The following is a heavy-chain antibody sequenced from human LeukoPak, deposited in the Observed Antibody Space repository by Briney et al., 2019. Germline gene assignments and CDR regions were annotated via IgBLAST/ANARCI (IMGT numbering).Heavy chain of an antibody. CDR1: GGSISSYY. D-gene: IGHD1-14*01. CDR3: ARGRIYGDY. CDR2: INYSGST. J-gene: IGHJ4*02. Sequence: SETLSLTCTVSGGSISSYYWSWIRQPPGKGLEWIGYINYSGSTNYNPSLKSRVTLSVDTSKNQFSLKLSSVTAADTAVYYCARGRIYGDYWGQGTLVTVSS. V-gene: IGHV4-59*01.